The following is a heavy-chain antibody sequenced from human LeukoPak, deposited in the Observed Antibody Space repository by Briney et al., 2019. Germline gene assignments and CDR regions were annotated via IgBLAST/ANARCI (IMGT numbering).Heavy chain of an antibody. V-gene: IGHV3-48*02. J-gene: IGHJ4*02. CDR1: GFNFSPYS. Sequence: GGSLRLSCAASGFNFSPYSMNWVRQAPGKGLEWLSYISDKSDAIYYADSVKGRFTISRDNAKNSLYLHMNSLRDEDTAVYYCARDKPAGYCVDYWGQGTMVTVSS. CDR3: ARDKPAGYCVDY. CDR2: ISDKSDAI. D-gene: IGHD3-9*01.